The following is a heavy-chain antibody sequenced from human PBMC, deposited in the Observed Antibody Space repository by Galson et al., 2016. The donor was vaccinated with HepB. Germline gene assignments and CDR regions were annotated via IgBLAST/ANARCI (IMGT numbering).Heavy chain of an antibody. V-gene: IGHV3-23*01. CDR3: AKWGIGDILVVVAATGMDV. D-gene: IGHD2-15*01. J-gene: IGHJ6*02. CDR2: ISATGGTT. Sequence: SLRLSCAASEITFSSFAMTWVRQTPGKGLEWVSTISATGGTTYYADTVKGRFTVSRDNSKNTLFLQMNSLRAEDTAVYYCAKWGIGDILVVVAATGMDVWGQWTTVIVSS. CDR1: EITFSSFA.